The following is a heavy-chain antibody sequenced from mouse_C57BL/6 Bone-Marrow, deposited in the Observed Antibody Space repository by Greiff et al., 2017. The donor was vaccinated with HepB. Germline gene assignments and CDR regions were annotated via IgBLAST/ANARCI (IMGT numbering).Heavy chain of an antibody. CDR3: ASYDGYSDY. Sequence: QVQLQQSGPELVRPGASVKISCKASGYTFTSYWMQWVRQRPGQGLEWIGEIFPGGGSTYYNEKFKGKATMTVDTSSSTAYMQLSSLTSEDSAVYFCASYDGYSDYWGQGTTLTVAS. J-gene: IGHJ2*01. CDR2: IFPGGGST. CDR1: GYTFTSYW. V-gene: IGHV1-56*01. D-gene: IGHD2-3*01.